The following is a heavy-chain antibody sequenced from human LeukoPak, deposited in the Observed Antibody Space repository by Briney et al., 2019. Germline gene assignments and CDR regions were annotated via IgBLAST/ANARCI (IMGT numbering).Heavy chain of an antibody. CDR2: ISYDGSNK. Sequence: GRSLRLSCAASGFTFSSYGMHWGRQAPGKGLEWVAVISYDGSNKYYADSVKGRFTISRDNSKNTLYLQMNSLRAEDTAVYYCAGRNYFDYWGQGTLVTVSS. CDR1: GFTFSSYG. J-gene: IGHJ4*02. V-gene: IGHV3-30*03. CDR3: AGRNYFDY. D-gene: IGHD2-15*01.